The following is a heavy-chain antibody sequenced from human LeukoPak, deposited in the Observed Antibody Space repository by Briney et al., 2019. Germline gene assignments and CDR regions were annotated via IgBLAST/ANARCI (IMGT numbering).Heavy chain of an antibody. CDR1: GLTFSSYS. Sequence: GGSLRLSCAAPGLTFSSYSMNWVRQAPGKGLEWVSSISSSSSYIYYADSVKGRFTISRDNAKNSLYLQMNSLRAEDTAVYYCAELSITMIGGVWGKGTTVTISS. V-gene: IGHV3-21*01. J-gene: IGHJ6*04. D-gene: IGHD3-10*02. CDR2: ISSSSSYI. CDR3: AELSITMIGGV.